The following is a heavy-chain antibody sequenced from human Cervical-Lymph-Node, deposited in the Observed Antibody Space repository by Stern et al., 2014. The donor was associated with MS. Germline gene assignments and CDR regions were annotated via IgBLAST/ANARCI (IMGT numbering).Heavy chain of an antibody. J-gene: IGHJ5*02. CDR2: ISPNSGGT. CDR3: TGSSAVIPPFDP. CDR1: AYTFSGQY. Sequence: VQLEESGAEVKKPGASVKVSCKASAYTFSGQYIHWVRQAPGQGLEWMGWISPNSGGTNYAQKFLGRVTMTRDTSISTTYMELTRLRSDDTAMYYCTGSSAVIPPFDPWGQGTLVTVSS. D-gene: IGHD4-11*01. V-gene: IGHV1-2*02.